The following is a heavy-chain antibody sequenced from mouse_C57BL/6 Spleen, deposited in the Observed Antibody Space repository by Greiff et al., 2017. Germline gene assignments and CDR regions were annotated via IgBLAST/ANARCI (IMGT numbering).Heavy chain of an antibody. Sequence: VQLQQSGPGLVAPSQSLSITCTVSGFSLTSYGVSWVRQPPGKGLEWLGVIWGDGSTHYHSALITRLGISKDNSQSQVFLKLNSLQTDDTATYYCATIYYGNPFAYWGQGTLVTVSA. CDR1: GFSLTSYG. V-gene: IGHV2-3*01. CDR2: IWGDGST. CDR3: ATIYYGNPFAY. D-gene: IGHD2-1*01. J-gene: IGHJ3*01.